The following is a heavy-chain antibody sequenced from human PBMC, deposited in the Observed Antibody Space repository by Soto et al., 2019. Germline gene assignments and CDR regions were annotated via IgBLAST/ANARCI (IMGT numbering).Heavy chain of an antibody. D-gene: IGHD6-19*01. V-gene: IGHV3-23*01. J-gene: IGHJ5*01. Sequence: PGGSLRLSCAASGFTFSDYATSWVRQAPGKGLEWVSVINSDGATYYADSVQGRFSISRDNSKSTLYLQMNSLSVEDTAIYYCASRPRGSVAGTLDSWGQGSLVTVSS. CDR3: ASRPRGSVAGTLDS. CDR1: GFTFSDYA. CDR2: INSDGAT.